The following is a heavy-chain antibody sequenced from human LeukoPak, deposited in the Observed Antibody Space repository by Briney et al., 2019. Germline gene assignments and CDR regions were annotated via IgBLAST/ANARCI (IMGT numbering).Heavy chain of an antibody. CDR1: GGSFSGYY. CDR3: ARGIPRSFIAAAGTIDY. CDR2: IDHSGST. D-gene: IGHD6-13*01. Sequence: PSETLSLTCAVYGGSFSGYYWSWIRQPPGKGLEWIGEIDHSGSTNYNPSLKSRVTISVDTSKNQFSLKLSSVTAADTAVYYCARGIPRSFIAAAGTIDYWGQGTLVTVSS. V-gene: IGHV4-34*01. J-gene: IGHJ4*02.